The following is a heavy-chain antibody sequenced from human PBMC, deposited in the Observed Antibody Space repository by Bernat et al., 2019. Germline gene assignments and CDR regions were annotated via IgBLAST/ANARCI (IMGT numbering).Heavy chain of an antibody. CDR1: GFTFSSYA. D-gene: IGHD2-2*01. J-gene: IGHJ4*02. Sequence: EVQLLESGGGLVQPEGSLRLSCAASGFTFSSYAMSWVRQAPGKGLEWVSAISGSGGSTYYADSVKGRFTISRDNSKNTLYLQMNSLRAEDTAVYYCANIIVVVPAGDYWGQGTLVTVSS. CDR3: ANIIVVVPAGDY. V-gene: IGHV3-23*01. CDR2: ISGSGGST.